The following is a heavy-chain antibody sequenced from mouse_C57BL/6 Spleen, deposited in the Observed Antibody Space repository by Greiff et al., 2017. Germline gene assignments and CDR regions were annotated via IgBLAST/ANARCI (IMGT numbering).Heavy chain of an antibody. Sequence: QVQLQQPGAELVMPGASVKLSCKASGYTFTSYWMHWVKQRPGQGLEWIGEIDPSDSYTNYNQKFKGKSTLTVDKSSSTAYMQLSSLTSEDSAVYYCASLLYAADVWGTGTTVTVSS. CDR3: ASLLYAADV. D-gene: IGHD1-1*01. V-gene: IGHV1-69*01. CDR1: GYTFTSYW. J-gene: IGHJ1*03. CDR2: IDPSDSYT.